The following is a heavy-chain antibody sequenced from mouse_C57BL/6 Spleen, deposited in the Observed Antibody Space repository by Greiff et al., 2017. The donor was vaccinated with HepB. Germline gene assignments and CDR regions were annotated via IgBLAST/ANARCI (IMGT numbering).Heavy chain of an antibody. D-gene: IGHD1-1*01. V-gene: IGHV2-2*01. J-gene: IGHJ2*01. CDR3: ARETVAYFDY. Sequence: VKLVESGPGLVQPSQSLSITCTVSGFSLTSYGVHWVRQSPGKGLEWLGVIWSGGSTDYNAAFISRLSISKDNSKSQVFFKMNSLQADDTAIYYCARETVAYFDYWGQGTTLTVSS. CDR2: IWSGGST. CDR1: GFSLTSYG.